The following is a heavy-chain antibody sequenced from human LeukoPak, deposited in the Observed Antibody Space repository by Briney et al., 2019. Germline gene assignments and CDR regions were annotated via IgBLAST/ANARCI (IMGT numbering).Heavy chain of an antibody. D-gene: IGHD6-19*01. CDR2: IYYSGST. J-gene: IGHJ4*02. Sequence: RSETLSLTCAVSGASIISSSYYWGWIRQPPGKGLEWIGSIYYSGSTNYNPTLKSRVTISAGMSKNQFSLKLSSVTAADTAVYYCARRAYSSGAHWGQGTLVTVSS. CDR1: GASIISSSYY. V-gene: IGHV4-39*01. CDR3: ARRAYSSGAH.